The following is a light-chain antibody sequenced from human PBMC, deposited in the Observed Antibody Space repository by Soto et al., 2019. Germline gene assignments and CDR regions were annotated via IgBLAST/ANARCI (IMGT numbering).Light chain of an antibody. CDR2: AAS. V-gene: IGKV1-39*01. CDR3: QHYNSYSEA. Sequence: DIQMTQSPSSLSGSVGDRVTITCRASQSISSYLTWYQQKLGKAPKLLIYAASSLQSGVPSRFSGSGSGTDFTLTISSLQPEDFATYYCQHYNSYSEAFGQGTKVDI. CDR1: QSISSY. J-gene: IGKJ1*01.